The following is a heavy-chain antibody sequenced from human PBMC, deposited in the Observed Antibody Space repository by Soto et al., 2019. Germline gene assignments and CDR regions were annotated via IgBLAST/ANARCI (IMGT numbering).Heavy chain of an antibody. CDR2: IIPIFGTA. CDR1: GGTFSSYA. J-gene: IGHJ4*02. D-gene: IGHD5-18*01. Sequence: ASVKVSCKASGGTFSSYAISWVRQAPGQGLEWMGGIIPIFGTANYAQKFQGRVTITADESTSTAYMELSSLRSEDTAVYYCAREFGGYSYGLFDYWGQGTLVTVSS. CDR3: AREFGGYSYGLFDY. V-gene: IGHV1-69*13.